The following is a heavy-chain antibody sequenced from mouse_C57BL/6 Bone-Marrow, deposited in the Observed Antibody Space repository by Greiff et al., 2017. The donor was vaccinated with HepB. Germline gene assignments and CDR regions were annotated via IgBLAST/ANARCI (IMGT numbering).Heavy chain of an antibody. CDR3: ATLGIYDDYDDAAYYAMDY. Sequence: QVQLQQPGAELVMPGASVKLSCKASGYTFTSYWMHWVKQRPGQGLEWIGEIDPSDSYTNYNQKFKGKSTLTVDKSSSTAYMPLSSLTSEDSAVYYCATLGIYDDYDDAAYYAMDYWGQGTSVTVSS. D-gene: IGHD2-4*01. CDR2: IDPSDSYT. CDR1: GYTFTSYW. J-gene: IGHJ4*01. V-gene: IGHV1-69*01.